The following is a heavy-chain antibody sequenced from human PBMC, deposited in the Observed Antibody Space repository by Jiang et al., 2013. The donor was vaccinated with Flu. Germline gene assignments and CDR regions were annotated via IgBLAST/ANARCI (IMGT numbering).Heavy chain of an antibody. D-gene: IGHD5-18*01. CDR1: GGSISSYY. CDR2: IYYSGST. CDR3: ARERYSYVDY. V-gene: IGHV4-59*13. J-gene: IGHJ4*02. Sequence: GPGLVKPSETLSLTCTVSGGSISSYYWSWIRQPPGKGLEWIGYIYYSGSTNYNPSLKSRVTISVDTSKNQFSLKLSSVTAADTAVYYCARERYSYVDYWGQGTLVTVSS.